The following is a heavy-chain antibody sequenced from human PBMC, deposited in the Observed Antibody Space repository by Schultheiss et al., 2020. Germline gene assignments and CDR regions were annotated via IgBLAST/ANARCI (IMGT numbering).Heavy chain of an antibody. Sequence: GESLKISCAASGFTFNSYTMTWVRQAPGKGLEWVSTISGSGGTYYADSVKGRFTISRDNSKNTLFLQVNSLRAEDTAVYYCAKWAGPTAYFDYWGQGTLVTVSS. J-gene: IGHJ4*02. CDR1: GFTFNSYT. CDR3: AKWAGPTAYFDY. V-gene: IGHV3-23*01. CDR2: ISGSGGT.